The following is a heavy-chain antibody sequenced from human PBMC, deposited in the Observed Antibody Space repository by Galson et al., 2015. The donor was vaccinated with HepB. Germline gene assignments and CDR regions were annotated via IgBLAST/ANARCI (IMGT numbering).Heavy chain of an antibody. V-gene: IGHV6-1*01. D-gene: IGHD2-21*01. CDR3: ARVSLPYSPDDAFDI. Sequence: CAISGDSVSSNSAAWNWIRQSPSRGLEWLGRTYYGSKWYNDYAVSVKSRITINPDTSKNQFSLQLSSVTPEDTAVYYCARVSLPYSPDDAFDIWGQGTMVTVSS. CDR2: TYYGSKWYN. J-gene: IGHJ3*02. CDR1: GDSVSSNSAA.